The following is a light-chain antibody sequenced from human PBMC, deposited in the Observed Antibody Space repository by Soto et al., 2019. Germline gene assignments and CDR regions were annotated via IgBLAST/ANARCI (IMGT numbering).Light chain of an antibody. V-gene: IGKV1-39*01. J-gene: IGKJ4*01. CDR2: AAS. Sequence: DIQMTQPPSSLSASVGDRVTITCRASQSISNYLNWYQQKGGKAPKLLIHAASSLQSGVPSRFTGSGSGTDYILTISSLQSDDFATYYCQQRYNAPLTFGGGTKVEIK. CDR3: QQRYNAPLT. CDR1: QSISNY.